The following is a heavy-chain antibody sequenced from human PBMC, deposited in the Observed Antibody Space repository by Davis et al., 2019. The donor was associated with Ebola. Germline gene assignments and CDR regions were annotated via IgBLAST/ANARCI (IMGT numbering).Heavy chain of an antibody. V-gene: IGHV3-21*01. Sequence: GESLKISCASSGFTFKTYTMNWVRQAPGKGPEWVASIDADNSYIYYADSVRGRFTISRDNSKNTLYLQMNSLRAEDTAVYYCAKDRGSGWYADYWGQGTLVTVSS. D-gene: IGHD6-19*01. J-gene: IGHJ4*02. CDR2: IDADNSYI. CDR1: GFTFKTYT. CDR3: AKDRGSGWYADY.